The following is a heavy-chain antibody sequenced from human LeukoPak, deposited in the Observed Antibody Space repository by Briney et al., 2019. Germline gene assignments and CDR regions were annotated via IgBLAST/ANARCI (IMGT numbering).Heavy chain of an antibody. CDR1: GGSISSYY. CDR2: IYYSGRT. V-gene: IGHV4-59*01. J-gene: IGHJ4*02. Sequence: PSETLSLTCTVSGGSISSYYWSWIRQPPGRGLEWIGYIYYSGRTNYNPSLKSRVTISVDTSKNQFSLKLSSVTAADTAVYYCARYRRRVAGFPRDYFDYWGQGTLVTVSS. CDR3: ARYRRRVAGFPRDYFDY. D-gene: IGHD6-19*01.